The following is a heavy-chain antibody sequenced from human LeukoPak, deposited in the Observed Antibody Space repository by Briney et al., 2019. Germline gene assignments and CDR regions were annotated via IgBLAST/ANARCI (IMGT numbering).Heavy chain of an antibody. CDR2: IYHSGST. J-gene: IGHJ3*02. D-gene: IGHD2-21*02. CDR3: ARGAGGDRRSDAFDT. Sequence: PSETLSLTCTVSGGSISSGGYYWSWLRQPPGKGLEWIGYIYHSGSTYYNPSLKSRVTISVDRSKNQFSLKLSSVTAADTAVYYCARGAGGDRRSDAFDTWGQGTMVTVSS. V-gene: IGHV4-30-2*01. CDR1: GGSISSGGYY.